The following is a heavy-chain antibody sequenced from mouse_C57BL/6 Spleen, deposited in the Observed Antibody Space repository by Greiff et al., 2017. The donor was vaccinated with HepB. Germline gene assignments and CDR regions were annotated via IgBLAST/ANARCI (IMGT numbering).Heavy chain of an antibody. Sequence: QVQLQQSGAELVKPGASVKMSCKASGYTFTSYCITWVKQRPGQGLEWIGDIYPGSGSTNYNEKFKSKATLTVDTSSSTAYMQLSSLTSEDSAVYYCARWDYGSSPFAYWGQGTLVTVSA. CDR3: ARWDYGSSPFAY. J-gene: IGHJ3*01. CDR2: IYPGSGST. V-gene: IGHV1-55*01. CDR1: GYTFTSYC. D-gene: IGHD1-1*01.